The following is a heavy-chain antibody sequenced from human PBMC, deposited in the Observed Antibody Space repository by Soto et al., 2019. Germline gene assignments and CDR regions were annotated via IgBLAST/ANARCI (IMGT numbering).Heavy chain of an antibody. CDR3: ARDIGEDGGWQQLVFGSFSWFDP. CDR2: ISYDGSNK. V-gene: IGHV3-30-3*01. D-gene: IGHD6-13*01. J-gene: IGHJ5*02. CDR1: GFTFSSYA. Sequence: QVQLVESGGGVVQPGRSLRLSCAASGFTFSSYAMHWVRQAPGKGLEWVAVISYDGSNKYYADSVKGRFTISRDNSKNTLYLQMNSLRAEDKAGYYCARDIGEDGGWQQLVFGSFSWFDPWGQGTLVTVSS.